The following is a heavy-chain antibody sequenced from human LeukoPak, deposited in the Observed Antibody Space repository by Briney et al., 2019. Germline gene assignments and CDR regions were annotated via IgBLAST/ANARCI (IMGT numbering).Heavy chain of an antibody. Sequence: GGSLRLSCAASGFTFSSYAMSWVRQAPGKGLEWVSATSGSGGSTYYADSVKGRFTISRDNSKNTLYLQMNSLRAEDTAVYYCAKGGITIFGVPLSPIDPWGQGTLVTVSS. J-gene: IGHJ5*02. CDR2: TSGSGGST. CDR1: GFTFSSYA. CDR3: AKGGITIFGVPLSPIDP. V-gene: IGHV3-23*01. D-gene: IGHD3-3*01.